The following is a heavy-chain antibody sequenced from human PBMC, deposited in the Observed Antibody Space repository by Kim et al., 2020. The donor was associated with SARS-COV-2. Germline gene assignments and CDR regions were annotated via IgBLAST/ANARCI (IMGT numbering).Heavy chain of an antibody. CDR2: TYYRSKWYN. CDR3: ARAPYGSGYYYYYGMDV. J-gene: IGHJ6*02. V-gene: IGHV6-1*01. Sequence: SQTLSLTCAISGDSVSSNSAAWNWIRQSPSRGLEWLGRTYYRSKWYNDYAVSVKSRITINPDTSKNQFSLQLNSVTPEDTAVYYCARAPYGSGYYYYYGMDVWGQGTTVTVSS. CDR1: GDSVSSNSAA. D-gene: IGHD3-10*01.